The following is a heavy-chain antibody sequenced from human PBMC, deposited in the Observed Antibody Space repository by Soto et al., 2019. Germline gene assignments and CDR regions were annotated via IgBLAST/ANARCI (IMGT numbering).Heavy chain of an antibody. V-gene: IGHV4-30-4*01. CDR2: IYYSGST. CDR3: ARYGDYRYYYYGMAV. Sequence: TLSLTCTVSGGSISSGDYYWSWIRQPPGKGLEWIGYIYYSGSTYYNPSLKSRVTISVDTSKNQFSLKLSSVTAADTAVYYCARYGDYRYYYYGMAVWGQGTTVPVSS. D-gene: IGHD4-17*01. CDR1: GGSISSGDYY. J-gene: IGHJ6*02.